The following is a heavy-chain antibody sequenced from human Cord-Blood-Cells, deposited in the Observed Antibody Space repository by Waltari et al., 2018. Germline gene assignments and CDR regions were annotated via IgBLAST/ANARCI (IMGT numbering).Heavy chain of an antibody. V-gene: IGHV4-39*01. CDR2: IYYSGST. CDR1: GGSISSSSSS. D-gene: IGHD6-13*01. Sequence: QLQLQESGPGLVKPSETLSLTCTVSGGSISSSSSSWGWIRQPPGKGLEWIGSIYYSGSTYYNPSLNSRVTISVDTSKNQFSLKLSSVTAADTAVYYCARRRGSSWYWYFDLWGRGTLVTVSS. CDR3: ARRRGSSWYWYFDL. J-gene: IGHJ2*01.